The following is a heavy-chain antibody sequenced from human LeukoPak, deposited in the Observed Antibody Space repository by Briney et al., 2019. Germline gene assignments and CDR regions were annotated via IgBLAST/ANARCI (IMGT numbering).Heavy chain of an antibody. Sequence: SETLSLTCTVSGGSISSYYWSWIRQPPGKGLEWIGYIYYSGNTNYNPSLKSRVTISVDTSKNQFSLKLSSVTAADTAVYYCATLTSRGLLDYWGQGTLVTVSS. CDR3: ATLTSRGLLDY. CDR2: IYYSGNT. D-gene: IGHD2/OR15-2a*01. CDR1: GGSISSYY. V-gene: IGHV4-59*03. J-gene: IGHJ4*02.